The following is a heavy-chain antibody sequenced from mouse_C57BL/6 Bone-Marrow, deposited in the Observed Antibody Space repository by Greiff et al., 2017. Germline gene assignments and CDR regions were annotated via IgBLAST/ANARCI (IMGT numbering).Heavy chain of an antibody. CDR3: ARQGRYRGAWFAY. Sequence: EVQLQESGGGLVQPGGSLKLSCAASGFTFSDYYMYWVRQTPEKRLEWVAYISNGGGSTYYPDTVKGRFTISRDNAKNTLYLQMSRLKSEDTAMYYCARQGRYRGAWFAYWGQGTLVTVSA. V-gene: IGHV5-12*01. D-gene: IGHD2-14*01. J-gene: IGHJ3*01. CDR1: GFTFSDYY. CDR2: ISNGGGST.